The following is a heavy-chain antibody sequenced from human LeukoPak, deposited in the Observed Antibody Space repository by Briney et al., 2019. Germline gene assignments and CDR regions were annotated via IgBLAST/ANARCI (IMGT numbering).Heavy chain of an antibody. CDR1: GGFISSGGYS. CDR2: IYHSGST. CDR3: ARERTSTTGWFDP. Sequence: PSETLSLTCAVSGGFISSGGYSWSWLRQPPGTGLEWVGYIYHSGSTYYNPSLKSRVTISVDRSKNQFSLKLSSVTAADTAVYYCARERTSTTGWFDPWGQGTLVTVSS. D-gene: IGHD2/OR15-2a*01. J-gene: IGHJ5*02. V-gene: IGHV4-30-2*01.